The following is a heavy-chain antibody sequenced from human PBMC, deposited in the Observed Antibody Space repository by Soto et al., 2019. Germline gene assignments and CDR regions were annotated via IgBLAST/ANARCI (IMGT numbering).Heavy chain of an antibody. V-gene: IGHV4-39*01. D-gene: IGHD3-3*01. J-gene: IGHJ4*02. Sequence: PSETLSLTCTVSGGSISSSSYYWGWIRQPPGKGLEWIGSIYYSGSTYYNPSLKSRVTISVDTSKNQFSLKLSSVTAADTAVYYCARLSRASDYDFWSGHDLYYFDYWGQGTLVTVLL. CDR1: GGSISSSSYY. CDR3: ARLSRASDYDFWSGHDLYYFDY. CDR2: IYYSGST.